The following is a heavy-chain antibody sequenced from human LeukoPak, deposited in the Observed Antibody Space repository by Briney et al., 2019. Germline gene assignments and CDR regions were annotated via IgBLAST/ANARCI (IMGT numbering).Heavy chain of an antibody. J-gene: IGHJ4*02. V-gene: IGHV3-66*01. CDR3: AKWPRYCSGGSCYGSGGYY. CDR2: IYSGGST. Sequence: PGGSLRLSCAASGFTVSSNYMSWVRQAPGKGLEWVSVIYSGGSTYYADSVKGRFTISRDNSKNTLYLQMNSLRAEDTAVYYCAKWPRYCSGGSCYGSGGYYWGQGILVTVSS. D-gene: IGHD2-15*01. CDR1: GFTVSSNY.